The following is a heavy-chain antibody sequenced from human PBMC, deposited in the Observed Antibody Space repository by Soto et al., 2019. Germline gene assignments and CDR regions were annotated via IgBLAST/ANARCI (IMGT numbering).Heavy chain of an antibody. V-gene: IGHV4-31*03. J-gene: IGHJ5*02. CDR1: GGSISSGGYY. Sequence: PSETLSLTCTVSGGSISSGGYYWNWIRQHPGKGLEWIGYIYYIGSTYYNPSLKSRVTISLDTSKNQFSLRLSSVTAADTAVYYCARSVFPWGQGALVNVSS. CDR2: IYYIGST. CDR3: ARSVFP.